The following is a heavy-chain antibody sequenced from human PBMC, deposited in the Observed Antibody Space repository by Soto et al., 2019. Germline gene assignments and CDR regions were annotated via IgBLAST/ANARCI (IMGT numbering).Heavy chain of an antibody. J-gene: IGHJ5*02. D-gene: IGHD2-15*01. CDR1: GFTFSSYA. CDR2: ISYDGSNK. V-gene: IGHV3-30-3*01. CDR3: ARGDVRIYCSGGSCPNWFDP. Sequence: QVQLVESGGGVVQPGRSLRLSCAASGFTFSSYAMHWVRQAPGKGLEWVAVISYDGSNKYYADSVKGRLTISRDNSKNTLYLQMNSLRADDTAVYYCARGDVRIYCSGGSCPNWFDPWGQGTLVTVSS.